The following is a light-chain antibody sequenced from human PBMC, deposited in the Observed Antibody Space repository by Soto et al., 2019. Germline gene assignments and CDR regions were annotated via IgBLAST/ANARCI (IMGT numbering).Light chain of an antibody. V-gene: IGLV2-8*01. CDR1: RDDVGGYNY. J-gene: IGLJ2*01. Sequence: QSALTQPPSASGSPGQSVTISCTGTRDDVGGYNYVSWFQHHPGKAPKLMIYEVYKRPSGVPARFSGSKSGNTASLTVSGRQAGDEAIYYCSSYVTSNVVVFGGGTQLTVL. CDR3: SSYVTSNVVV. CDR2: EVY.